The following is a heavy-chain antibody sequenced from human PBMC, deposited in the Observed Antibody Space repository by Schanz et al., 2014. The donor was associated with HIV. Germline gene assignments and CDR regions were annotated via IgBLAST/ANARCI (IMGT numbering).Heavy chain of an antibody. Sequence: QVQLVESGGGVVQPGRSLRLSCAASGFSFSTYGMHWVRQAPGKGLEWVAVISYDGTDKYYADSVKGRFTISRDNSKNTLYLQMNSLTAEDTAVYYCAKSRGDSWPYGMDVWGQGTTVTVSS. CDR3: AKSRGDSWPYGMDV. J-gene: IGHJ6*02. V-gene: IGHV3-30*18. D-gene: IGHD4-17*01. CDR1: GFSFSTYG. CDR2: ISYDGTDK.